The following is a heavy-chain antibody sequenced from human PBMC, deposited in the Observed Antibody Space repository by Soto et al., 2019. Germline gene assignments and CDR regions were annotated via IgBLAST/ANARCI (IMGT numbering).Heavy chain of an antibody. CDR2: ISSSSSYI. CDR3: ARDEAHHYYYYGMDV. Sequence: GGSLRLSCAASGFTFSSYSMNWVRQAPGKGLEWVSSISSSSSYIYYADSVKGRFTISRDNAKNSLYLQMNSLRAEDTAVYYCARDEAHHYYYYGMDVWGQGTTVTVSS. CDR1: GFTFSSYS. J-gene: IGHJ6*02. V-gene: IGHV3-21*01.